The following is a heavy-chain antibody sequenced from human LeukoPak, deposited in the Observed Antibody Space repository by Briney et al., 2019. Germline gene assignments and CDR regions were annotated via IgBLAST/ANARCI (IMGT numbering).Heavy chain of an antibody. V-gene: IGHV3-30-3*01. D-gene: IGHD6-13*01. Sequence: GGSLRLSCAASGFTFSSYAMHWVRQAPGKGLEWVAVISYDGSNKYYADSMKGRFTISRDNSKNTLYLQMNSLRAEDTAVYYCARGGGRIAAAVPGDYWGQGTLVTVSS. CDR3: ARGGGRIAAAVPGDY. CDR2: ISYDGSNK. CDR1: GFTFSSYA. J-gene: IGHJ4*02.